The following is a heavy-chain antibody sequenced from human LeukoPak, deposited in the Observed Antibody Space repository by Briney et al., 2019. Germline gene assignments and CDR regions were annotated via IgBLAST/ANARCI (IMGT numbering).Heavy chain of an antibody. D-gene: IGHD6-19*01. CDR2: VRDSGGRT. J-gene: IGHJ4*02. Sequence: PGGSLRLSCAASGFTFSSYAMTWVRQAPGKGLEWVSSVRDSGGRTYYADSVKGRFTISRDNSKNTLSLQMNSLRDEDTAVYYCARQLSGWYDADPYWGQGTLVTVSS. V-gene: IGHV3-23*01. CDR3: ARQLSGWYDADPY. CDR1: GFTFSSYA.